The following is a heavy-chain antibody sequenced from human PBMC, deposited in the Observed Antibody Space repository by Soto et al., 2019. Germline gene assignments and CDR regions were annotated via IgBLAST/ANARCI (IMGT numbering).Heavy chain of an antibody. D-gene: IGHD6-13*01. CDR2: ISYDGSNK. V-gene: IGHV3-30*18. Sequence: GGSLRLSCAASGFTFSSYGMHWVRQAPGKGLEWVAVISYDGSNKYYADSVKGRFTISRDNSKDTLYLQMNSLRAEDTAVYYCAKDLALASSSYSRSWYPDSVDPWGQGTLVTVS. J-gene: IGHJ5*02. CDR1: GFTFSSYG. CDR3: AKDLALASSSYSRSWYPDSVDP.